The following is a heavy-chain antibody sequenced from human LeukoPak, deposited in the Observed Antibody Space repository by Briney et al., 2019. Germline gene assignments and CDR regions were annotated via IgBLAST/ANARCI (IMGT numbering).Heavy chain of an antibody. Sequence: SETLSLTCTVSGGSISSSSYYWGWIRQPPGKGLEWIGSIYYSGSTYYNPSLKSRVTISVDTSKNQFSLKLSSVTAADTAVYYCASLVVAVPAATYYFDYWGQGTLVTVSS. D-gene: IGHD2-2*01. CDR3: ASLVVAVPAATYYFDY. J-gene: IGHJ4*02. CDR1: GGSISSSSYY. CDR2: IYYSGST. V-gene: IGHV4-39*01.